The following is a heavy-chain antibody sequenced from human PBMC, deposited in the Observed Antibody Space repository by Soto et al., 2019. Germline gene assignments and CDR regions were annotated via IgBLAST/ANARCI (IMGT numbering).Heavy chain of an antibody. D-gene: IGHD2-21*01. V-gene: IGHV4-34*01. CDR3: ARGKSRLLLGDSFA. J-gene: IGHJ4*02. Sequence: PSETLALGCAVYVVSFIGYYCSLILQPPVKGLEWIWEINHSGITTYNPSLNSLVTISVDTSKNQFSLKLSSVTAADTDVYYCARGKSRLLLGDSFAWGTGIMVTVSS. CDR2: INHSGIT. CDR1: VVSFIGYY.